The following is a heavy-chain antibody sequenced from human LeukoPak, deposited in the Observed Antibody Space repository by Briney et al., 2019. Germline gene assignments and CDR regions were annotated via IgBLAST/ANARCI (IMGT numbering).Heavy chain of an antibody. CDR1: GGSISSYY. V-gene: IGHV4-59*01. D-gene: IGHD6-19*01. CDR2: IYYGGST. J-gene: IGHJ4*02. CDR3: ARDIGEAVVGITVNYFDY. Sequence: PSETLSLTCTVSGGSISSYYWSWIRQPPGKGLERIGYIYYGGSTNYNLSLKSRVTISVDTSKNQFSLKLSSVTAADTAVYYCARDIGEAVVGITVNYFDYWGQGTLVTVSS.